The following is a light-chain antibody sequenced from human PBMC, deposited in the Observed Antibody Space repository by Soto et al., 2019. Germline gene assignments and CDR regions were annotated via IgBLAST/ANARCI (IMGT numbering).Light chain of an antibody. Sequence: QTVVTQPPSASGTPGQRVTISCSGSSSNIGTNTVIWYQQLPGAAPKLLIYSDNQRPSGVPDRFAGPKSGTSASLAISGLQSEDEADYYCAAWDVSLVVFGGGTKVTVL. CDR1: SSNIGTNT. J-gene: IGLJ2*01. CDR3: AAWDVSLVV. CDR2: SDN. V-gene: IGLV1-44*01.